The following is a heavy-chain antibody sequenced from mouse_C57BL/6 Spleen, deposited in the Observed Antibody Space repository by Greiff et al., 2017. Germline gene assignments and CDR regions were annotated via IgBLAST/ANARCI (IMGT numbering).Heavy chain of an antibody. V-gene: IGHV5-17*01. CDR1: GFTFSDYG. CDR2: ISSGSSTI. J-gene: IGHJ4*01. D-gene: IGHD2-4*01. CDR3: ARGYYDYDA. Sequence: VQLKESGGGLVKPGGSLKLSCAASGFTFSDYGMHWVRQAPEKGLEWVAYISSGSSTIYYADTVKGRFTISRDNAKNTLFLQMTSLRSEDTAMYYCARGYYDYDAWGQGTSVTVSS.